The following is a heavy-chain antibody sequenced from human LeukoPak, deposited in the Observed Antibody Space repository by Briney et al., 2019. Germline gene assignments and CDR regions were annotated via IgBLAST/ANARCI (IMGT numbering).Heavy chain of an antibody. D-gene: IGHD6-13*01. J-gene: IGHJ4*02. V-gene: IGHV3-30*03. CDR3: ASGQKLGF. Sequence: GRSLRLSCAASRFTFSSYGMHWVRQAPGKGLEWVAVISYDGSNKYYADSVKGRFTISRDNAKNSLYLQMNSLRAEDTAVYYCASGQKLGFWGQGTLVTVSS. CDR2: ISYDGSNK. CDR1: RFTFSSYG.